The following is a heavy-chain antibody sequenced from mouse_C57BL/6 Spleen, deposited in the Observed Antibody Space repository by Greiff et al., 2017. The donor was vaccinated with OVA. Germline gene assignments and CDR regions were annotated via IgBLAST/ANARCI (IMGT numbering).Heavy chain of an antibody. V-gene: IGHV1-15*01. Sequence: VQLQQSGAELVRPGASVTLSCKASGYTFTDYEMHWVKQTPVHGLEWIGAIDPETGGTAYNQKFKGKAILTADKSSSPAYMELRSLTSEDSAVYYCTRFYDGYGAMDYWGQGTSVTVSS. CDR3: TRFYDGYGAMDY. J-gene: IGHJ4*01. CDR1: GYTFTDYE. CDR2: IDPETGGT. D-gene: IGHD2-3*01.